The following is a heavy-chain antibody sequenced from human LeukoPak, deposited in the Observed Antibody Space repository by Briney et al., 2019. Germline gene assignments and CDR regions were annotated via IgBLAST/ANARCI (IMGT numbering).Heavy chain of an antibody. Sequence: GASVKVSCKASGYTFTSYAMHWVRQAPGQRLEWMGWINAGNGNTKYSQKFQGRVTITRDTSASTAYMELSSLRSEDTAVYYCARDRGYGDSENWFDPWGQGTLDTVSS. CDR3: ARDRGYGDSENWFDP. D-gene: IGHD4-17*01. J-gene: IGHJ5*02. V-gene: IGHV1-3*01. CDR2: INAGNGNT. CDR1: GYTFTSYA.